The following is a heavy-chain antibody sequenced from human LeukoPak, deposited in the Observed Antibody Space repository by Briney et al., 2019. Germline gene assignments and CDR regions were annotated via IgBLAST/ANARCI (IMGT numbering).Heavy chain of an antibody. V-gene: IGHV1-2*02. CDR3: VRGSNYYDSSGYPNAFDI. Sequence: ASVKVSCKASGYTFTGYYMHWVRQAPGQGLEWMGWINPNSGGTNYAQKFQGRVTMTRDTSTSTVYMELSSLRSEDTAVYYCVRGSNYYDSSGYPNAFDIWGQGTMVTVSS. D-gene: IGHD3-22*01. CDR2: INPNSGGT. CDR1: GYTFTGYY. J-gene: IGHJ3*02.